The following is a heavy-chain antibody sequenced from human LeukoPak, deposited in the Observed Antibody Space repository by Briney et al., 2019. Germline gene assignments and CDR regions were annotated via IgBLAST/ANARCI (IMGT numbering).Heavy chain of an antibody. CDR1: GFTFSSYE. D-gene: IGHD2-15*01. V-gene: IGHV3-48*03. CDR2: ISSSGSTI. Sequence: GGSLRLSCAASGFTFSSYEMNWVRQAPGKGLEWVSYISSSGSTIYYADSVKGRFTISRDNAKNSLYLQMNSLRAEDTAVYYCARDWGGQWGYDYYMDVWGKGTTVTISS. J-gene: IGHJ6*03. CDR3: ARDWGGQWGYDYYMDV.